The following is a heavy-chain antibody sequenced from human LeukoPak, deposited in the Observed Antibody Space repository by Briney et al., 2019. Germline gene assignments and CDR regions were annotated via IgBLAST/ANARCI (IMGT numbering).Heavy chain of an antibody. CDR3: TRGYNTASLD. J-gene: IGHJ4*02. Sequence: GGSLRLSCVASGFPFSRNWLPWVPQVPGKGLVWVSRINTDGSTTNYADSVKGRFTISRDNTKNTLYLQMNSLRAEDSAVYFCTRGYNTASLDWGQGTRITVAS. D-gene: IGHD5-18*01. CDR2: INTDGSTT. V-gene: IGHV3-74*01. CDR1: GFPFSRNW.